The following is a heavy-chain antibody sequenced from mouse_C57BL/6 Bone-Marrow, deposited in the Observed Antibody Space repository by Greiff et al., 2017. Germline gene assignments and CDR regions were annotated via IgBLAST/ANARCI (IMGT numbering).Heavy chain of an antibody. CDR3: TRIAY. J-gene: IGHJ3*01. CDR2: IDPENGDN. CDR1: GFNIKDDY. Sequence: EVQLQQSGAELVRPGASVKLSCTASGFNIKDDYMHWVKQRPEQGLEGIGWIDPENGDNEYASNVQGKATITVDTPSNTAYLQLSSLTSEDTAVYYCTRIAYWGQGTLVTVSA. V-gene: IGHV14-4*01.